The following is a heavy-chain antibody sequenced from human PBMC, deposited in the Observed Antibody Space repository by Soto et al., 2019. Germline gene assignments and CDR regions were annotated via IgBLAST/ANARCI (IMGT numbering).Heavy chain of an antibody. Sequence: GASVKVSCKASGYTFTRYAMHWVRQAPGQRLEWMGWINAGNGDTKYSQKFQDRVTITRDTSANTAYMELSSLRSEDTAVYYCAKILGVVRGAIDYWGQGTLVTVSS. D-gene: IGHD3-3*01. V-gene: IGHV1-3*01. CDR1: GYTFTRYA. J-gene: IGHJ4*02. CDR3: AKILGVVRGAIDY. CDR2: INAGNGDT.